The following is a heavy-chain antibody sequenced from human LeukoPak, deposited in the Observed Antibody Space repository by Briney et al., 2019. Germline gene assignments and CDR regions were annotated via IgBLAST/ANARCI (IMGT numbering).Heavy chain of an antibody. D-gene: IGHD4-23*01. CDR3: ARLQGYDGNSRGSYYYMDV. J-gene: IGHJ6*03. CDR2: ISWNSGSI. Sequence: GGSLRLSCAASGFTFDDYAMHWVRQAPGKGLEWVSGISWNSGSIGYADSVKGRFTISRDNAKNSLYLQMNSLRAEDTAVYYCARLQGYDGNSRGSYYYMDVWGKGTTVTVSS. V-gene: IGHV3-9*01. CDR1: GFTFDDYA.